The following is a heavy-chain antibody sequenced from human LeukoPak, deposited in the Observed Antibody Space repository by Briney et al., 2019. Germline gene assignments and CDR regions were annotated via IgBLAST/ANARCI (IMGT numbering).Heavy chain of an antibody. CDR3: AKEDIAVAGRGGVDY. D-gene: IGHD6-19*01. V-gene: IGHV3-23*01. Sequence: ASGTLSLTCVVSGVSISSSNWWSWVRQAPGKGLEWVSAISGSGGSTYYADSVKGRFTISRDNSKNTLYLQMNSLRAEGTAVYYCAKEDIAVAGRGGVDYWGQGTLVTVSS. J-gene: IGHJ4*02. CDR1: GVSISSSN. CDR2: ISGSGGST.